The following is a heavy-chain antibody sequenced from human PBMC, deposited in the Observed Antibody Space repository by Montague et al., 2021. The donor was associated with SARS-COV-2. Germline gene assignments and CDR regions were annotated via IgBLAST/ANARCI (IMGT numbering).Heavy chain of an antibody. J-gene: IGHJ6*02. Sequence: CAISGDSVSSNSATWYWVRQSPSRGLEWPGRTYYRSKWYNDHAVSVRGRVTINPDTSKNQFSLQQNSVTPEDTAIYYCTSGREGNYNVMDVWGQGTTVTVSS. CDR3: TSGREGNYNVMDV. CDR2: TYYRSKWYN. V-gene: IGHV6-1*01. CDR1: GDSVSSNSAT. D-gene: IGHD1-1*01.